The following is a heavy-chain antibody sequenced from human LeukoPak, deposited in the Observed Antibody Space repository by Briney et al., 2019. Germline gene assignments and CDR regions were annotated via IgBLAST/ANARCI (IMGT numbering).Heavy chain of an antibody. V-gene: IGHV4-34*01. CDR3: ARLVLRYFDPKYYFDY. CDR2: INQSGST. D-gene: IGHD3-9*01. Sequence: PSETLSLTCAVYGETFSGYYWTWIRQPPGKGLEWIGEINQSGSTNYNPSLKSRVTISVDTSKNQFSLKLSSVTAADTAVYYCARLVLRYFDPKYYFDYWGQGTLVTVSS. J-gene: IGHJ4*02. CDR1: GETFSGYY.